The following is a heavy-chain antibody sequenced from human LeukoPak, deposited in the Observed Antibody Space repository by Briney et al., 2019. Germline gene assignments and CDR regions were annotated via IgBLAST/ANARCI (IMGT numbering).Heavy chain of an antibody. CDR3: AKSIVVGRVFPGLDS. Sequence: GGSLRLSCAASTFTFSNAWMSWVRQAPGKGLEWVSAIRDTGGGTYYADSVKGRFTISRDNSKNTLNLQMNSLRAEDTAVYYCAKSIVVGRVFPGLDSWGQGTLVTVPS. V-gene: IGHV3-23*01. CDR1: TFTFSNAW. J-gene: IGHJ4*02. D-gene: IGHD2-15*01. CDR2: IRDTGGGT.